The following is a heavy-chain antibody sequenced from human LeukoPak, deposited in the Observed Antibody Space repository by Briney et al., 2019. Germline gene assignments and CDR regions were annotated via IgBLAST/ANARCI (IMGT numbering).Heavy chain of an antibody. J-gene: IGHJ6*02. V-gene: IGHV4-59*08. CDR1: GDTMSSYY. Sequence: PSETLSLTCSVSGDTMSSYYWTRIRQPPGKGLEWIGYIYYSGSTNYNPSLKSRVTISVDTSKNQFSLKLNSVTAADTAVYYCARQNSGARLNVWGQGTTVTVSS. D-gene: IGHD6-25*01. CDR3: ARQNSGARLNV. CDR2: IYYSGST.